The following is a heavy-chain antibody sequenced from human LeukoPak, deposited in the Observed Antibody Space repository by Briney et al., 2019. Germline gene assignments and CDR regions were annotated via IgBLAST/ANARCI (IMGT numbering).Heavy chain of an antibody. V-gene: IGHV3-23*01. Sequence: GGSLRLSCAASGFTFSSYAMSWVRQAPGKGLEWVSAISGSGGSTYYADSVKGRFTISRDNSKNTLYLQMNSLRAEDTAVYYCAKDPPGLVDTAMVNGYWGQGTLVTVSS. J-gene: IGHJ4*02. CDR1: GFTFSSYA. CDR2: ISGSGGST. D-gene: IGHD5-18*01. CDR3: AKDPPGLVDTAMVNGY.